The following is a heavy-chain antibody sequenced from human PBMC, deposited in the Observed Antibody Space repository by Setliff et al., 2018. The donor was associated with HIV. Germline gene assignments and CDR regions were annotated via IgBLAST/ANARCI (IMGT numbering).Heavy chain of an antibody. V-gene: IGHV4-59*12. J-gene: IGHJ6*03. Sequence: PSETLSLTCTVSGGPISSYYWSWIRQSPGKGLEWIGYIDDTGTTKYNPSLKSRLTMPLDTSKNHLSLNLTSVTAADTAIFFCAKMGGGGSLFYCYYSYIDVWGKGTTVTVSS. CDR2: IDDTGTT. D-gene: IGHD2-21*01. CDR3: AKMGGGGSLFYCYYSYIDV. CDR1: GGPISSYY.